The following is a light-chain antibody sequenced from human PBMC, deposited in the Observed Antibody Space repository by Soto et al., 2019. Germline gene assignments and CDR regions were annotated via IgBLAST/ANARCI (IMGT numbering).Light chain of an antibody. CDR1: SSNIGSNY. Sequence: QSVLTQPPSASGTPGQRVTISCSGSSSNIGSNYVYWYQQLPGTAPKLLIYRNNQRPSGVPDRFSGSKSGTSASLAISGLRSEDEADYYCEAWDDSLSKVFGTGTKVTVL. J-gene: IGLJ1*01. V-gene: IGLV1-47*01. CDR2: RNN. CDR3: EAWDDSLSKV.